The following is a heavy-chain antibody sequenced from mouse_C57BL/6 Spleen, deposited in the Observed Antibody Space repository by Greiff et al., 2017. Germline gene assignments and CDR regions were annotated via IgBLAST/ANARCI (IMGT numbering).Heavy chain of an antibody. V-gene: IGHV1-76*01. CDR1: GYTFTDYY. CDR2: IYPGSGNT. D-gene: IGHD2-4*01. CDR3: ARFLDYDHDGGFAD. J-gene: IGHJ3*01. Sequence: QVHVKQSGAELVRPGASVKLSCKASGYTFTDYYINWVKQRPGQGLAWIARIYPGSGNTSYNEKFKGKATLTADKSSSTAYIQLSSLTSEDSAVYFCARFLDYDHDGGFADWGQGTLVTVSA.